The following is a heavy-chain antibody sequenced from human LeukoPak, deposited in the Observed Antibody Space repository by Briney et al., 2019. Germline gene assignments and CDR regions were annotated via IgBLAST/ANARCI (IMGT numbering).Heavy chain of an antibody. J-gene: IGHJ4*02. CDR3: ATVGVTKSDFDY. CDR1: GFTFNRYA. D-gene: IGHD4-11*01. CDR2: ISDSGGST. V-gene: IGHV3-23*01. Sequence: PGGSLRLSCAASGFTFNRYAMSWVRQAPAKGLEWVSGISDSGGSTYYADSVKGRITISRDNSKNTMYLQMNSLKAEDTAVYYCATVGVTKSDFDYWGQGTLVTVSS.